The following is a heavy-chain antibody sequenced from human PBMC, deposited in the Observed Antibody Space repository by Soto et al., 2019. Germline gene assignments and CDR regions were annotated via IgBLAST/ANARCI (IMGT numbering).Heavy chain of an antibody. CDR1: GGTFSSYA. CDR3: ARGDYYDSSGYPRAFDI. V-gene: IGHV1-69*13. J-gene: IGHJ3*02. D-gene: IGHD3-22*01. Sequence: ASVKVSCKASGGTFSSYAISWVRQAPGQGLEWMGGIIPIFGTANYAQKFQGRVTITADESTSTAYMELSSLRSEDTAVYYCARGDYYDSSGYPRAFDIWGQGTMVTGSS. CDR2: IIPIFGTA.